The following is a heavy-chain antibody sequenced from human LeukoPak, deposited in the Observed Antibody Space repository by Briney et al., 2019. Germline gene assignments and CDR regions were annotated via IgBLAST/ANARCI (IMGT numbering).Heavy chain of an antibody. V-gene: IGHV4-59*01. CDR3: ARGVVGFAVANGGD. D-gene: IGHD1-26*01. J-gene: IGHJ4*02. CDR2: IYYSGST. Sequence: SETLSLTCTVSGGSISSYYWSWIRQPPGKGLEWIGYIYYSGSTNYNPSLESRVTILVDTSKNQFSLKLTSVTAADTAVYYCARGVVGFAVANGGDWGQGILVTVSS. CDR1: GGSISSYY.